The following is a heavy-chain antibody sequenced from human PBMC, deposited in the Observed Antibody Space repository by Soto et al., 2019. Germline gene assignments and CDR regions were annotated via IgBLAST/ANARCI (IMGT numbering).Heavy chain of an antibody. V-gene: IGHV4-39*01. CDR3: ARTSPQFRIAVAGTEYFQH. CDR1: GGSISSSSYY. Sequence: QLQLQESGPGLVKPSETLSLTCTVSGGSISSSSYYWGWIRQPPGKGLEWIGSIYYSGSTCYNPSLKRRVTISVDTSKNQFSRKLSSVTAADTAVYYCARTSPQFRIAVAGTEYFQHWGQGTLVTVSS. CDR2: IYYSGST. J-gene: IGHJ1*01. D-gene: IGHD6-19*01.